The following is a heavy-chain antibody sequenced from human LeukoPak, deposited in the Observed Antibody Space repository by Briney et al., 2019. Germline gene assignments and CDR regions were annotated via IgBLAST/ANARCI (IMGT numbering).Heavy chain of an antibody. CDR2: ISGSGGST. J-gene: IGHJ4*02. D-gene: IGHD6-6*01. CDR1: GFTFSSYA. V-gene: IGHV3-23*01. CDR3: AKDLYPKALDSSSSGY. Sequence: GGSLRLSCAASGFTFSSYAMSWVRQAPGKGLEWVSAISGSGGSTYYADSVKGRFTISRDNSKNTLYLLMNSLRAEDTAVYYCAKDLYPKALDSSSSGYWGQGTLVTVSS.